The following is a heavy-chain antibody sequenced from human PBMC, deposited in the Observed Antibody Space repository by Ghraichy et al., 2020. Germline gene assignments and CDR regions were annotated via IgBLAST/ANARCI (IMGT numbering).Heavy chain of an antibody. J-gene: IGHJ4*02. Sequence: GGSLRLSCAASGFTFSSYAMSWVRQAPGKGLEWVSTISVSGSTTYYAESVKGRFTISRDNSKNTLYLQMSSLRAEDTAVYYCGKVGPDYSDYGSCDYWGQGTLVTVSS. CDR2: ISVSGSTT. CDR3: GKVGPDYSDYGSCDY. V-gene: IGHV3-23*01. D-gene: IGHD4-11*01. CDR1: GFTFSSYA.